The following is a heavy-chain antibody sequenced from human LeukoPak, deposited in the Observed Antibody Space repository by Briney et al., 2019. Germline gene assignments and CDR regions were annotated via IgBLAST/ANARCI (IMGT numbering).Heavy chain of an antibody. CDR1: GGSTSSCH. CDR2: IYYSGST. CDR3: ARVVAGRRFDP. J-gene: IGHJ5*02. Sequence: SETLSLTCTVSGGSTSSCHWSWIRQPPGLGLEWIGYIYYSGSTNYNPSLKSRVTISVDTSKNQFSLKVNSVTAADTAVYYCARVVAGRRFDPWGQGTLVTVSS. D-gene: IGHD6-19*01. V-gene: IGHV4-59*01.